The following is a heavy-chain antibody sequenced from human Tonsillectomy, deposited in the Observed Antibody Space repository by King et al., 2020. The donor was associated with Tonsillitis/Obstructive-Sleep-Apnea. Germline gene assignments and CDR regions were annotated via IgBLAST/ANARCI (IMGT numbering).Heavy chain of an antibody. CDR1: GYTFTSNY. CDR2: INPSSGST. J-gene: IGHJ4*02. CDR3: ARDPKEGDYSDSAVDY. V-gene: IGHV1-46*01. Sequence: VQLVESGAEVKKPGASVKVSCKASGYTFTSNYIHWVRQAPGQGLEWMGIINPSSGSTSYAVQFQGRVTMTRETSTSTVYMELRSLRSEDTALSYFARDPKEGDYSDSAVDYWGQGTLVTVSS. D-gene: IGHD4-11*01.